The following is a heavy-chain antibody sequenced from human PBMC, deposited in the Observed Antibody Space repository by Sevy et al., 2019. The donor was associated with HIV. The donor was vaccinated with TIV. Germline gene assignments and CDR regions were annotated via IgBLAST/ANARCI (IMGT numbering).Heavy chain of an antibody. CDR1: GFTFSRFG. D-gene: IGHD3-3*01. Sequence: GRSLRLSCAVSGFTFSRFGMHWVRQAPGKGLEWVAVISYDGNDKHYAESVKGRFTISRDNSKNTLHLEMNSLRAEDTAVYYCARDQQITIVGEITDYYFYYGMDVWGQGTTVTVSS. J-gene: IGHJ6*02. CDR3: ARDQQITIVGEITDYYFYYGMDV. V-gene: IGHV3-30*04. CDR2: ISYDGNDK.